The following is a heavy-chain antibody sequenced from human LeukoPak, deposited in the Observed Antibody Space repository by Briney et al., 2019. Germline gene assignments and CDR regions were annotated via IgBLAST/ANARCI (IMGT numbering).Heavy chain of an antibody. D-gene: IGHD2/OR15-2a*01. J-gene: IGHJ4*02. Sequence: ASVKVSCRASGYTFTSYGFSWVRQAPGQGLEWMGWISVYNGNTNYAQKLQGRVTMTTDTSTSTAYMELRSLRSDDTAVYCCARDRIPFDYWGQGTLVTVSS. CDR3: ARDRIPFDY. V-gene: IGHV1-18*01. CDR1: GYTFTSYG. CDR2: ISVYNGNT.